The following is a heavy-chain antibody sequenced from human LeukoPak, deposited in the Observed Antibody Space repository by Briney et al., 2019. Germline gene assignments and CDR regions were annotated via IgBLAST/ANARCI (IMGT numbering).Heavy chain of an antibody. CDR3: ASWGSVAGQRALDY. V-gene: IGHV3-7*03. D-gene: IGHD6-19*01. J-gene: IGHJ4*02. CDR2: LIQDGGEK. Sequence: GGSLRLSCAASGFTFSSYWMSWVRQAPGKGLEWVATLIQDGGEKHYVDSVKGRFTISRDNAKNSAYLQMNSLRAEDTAVYYCASWGSVAGQRALDYWGQGTLVTVSS. CDR1: GFTFSSYW.